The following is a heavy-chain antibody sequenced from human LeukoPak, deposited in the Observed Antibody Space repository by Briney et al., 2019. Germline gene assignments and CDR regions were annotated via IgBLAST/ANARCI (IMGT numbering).Heavy chain of an antibody. J-gene: IGHJ4*02. CDR2: IKSTPAGCTT. CDR3: ATGCGYGSGSQYYFVY. CDR1: GFTFSDGW. Sequence: GGSLRLSCAASGFTFSDGWMTWVRQAPGKGLEWVGRIKSTPAGCTTDYAAPVKGRFIISRDDSKNTLYLQMNRLTTGDTAVYYCATGCGYGSGSQYYFVYWGQGTLVTVSS. V-gene: IGHV3-15*01. D-gene: IGHD3-10*01.